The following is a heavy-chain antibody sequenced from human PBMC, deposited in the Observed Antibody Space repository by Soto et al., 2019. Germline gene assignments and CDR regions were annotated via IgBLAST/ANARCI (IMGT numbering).Heavy chain of an antibody. J-gene: IGHJ6*02. V-gene: IGHV3-73*02. CDR1: GFSFSGSA. D-gene: IGHD1-26*01. CDR3: TKEVGSAYSYYYGMDV. Sequence: EVQLVESGGGLVQPGGSLKVSCAASGFSFSGSAMHWVRQASGQGLEWVGRIRTKDNGYATSYAASVKGRFTISRDDSKNTAYLHVNSLKTEDTAVYYCTKEVGSAYSYYYGMDVWGQGATVTVSS. CDR2: IRTKDNGYAT.